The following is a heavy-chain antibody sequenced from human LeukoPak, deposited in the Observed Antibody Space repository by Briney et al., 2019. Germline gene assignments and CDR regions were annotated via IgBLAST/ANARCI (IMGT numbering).Heavy chain of an antibody. CDR1: GGSISSGGYY. V-gene: IGHV4-31*03. Sequence: SETLPLTCTVSGGSISSGGYYWSWIRQHPGKGLEWIGYIYYSGSNYYNPSLKSRVTISVDTSKNQFSLKLSSVTAADTAVYYCARDIDYDSSGYFRWFDPWGQGTLVTVSS. CDR3: ARDIDYDSSGYFRWFDP. J-gene: IGHJ5*02. CDR2: IYYSGSN. D-gene: IGHD3-22*01.